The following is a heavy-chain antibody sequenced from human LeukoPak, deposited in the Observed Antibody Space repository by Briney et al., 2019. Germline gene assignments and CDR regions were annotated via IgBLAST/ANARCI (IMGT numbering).Heavy chain of an antibody. V-gene: IGHV1-69*06. Sequence: GSSVKVSCKASGGTFSSYAIGWVRQAPGQGLEWMGVIIPIFCTANYAQKFQGRVTITAEKSTSTAYMELSSLRSEETAVYYCARGPLGYCSSTSCHPFDYWGQGTLVTVSS. CDR3: ARGPLGYCSSTSCHPFDY. D-gene: IGHD2-2*01. CDR1: GGTFSSYA. J-gene: IGHJ4*02. CDR2: IIPIFCTA.